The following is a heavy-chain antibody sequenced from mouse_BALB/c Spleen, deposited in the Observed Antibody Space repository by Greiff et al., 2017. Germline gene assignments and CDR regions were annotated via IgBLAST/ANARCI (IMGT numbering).Heavy chain of an antibody. CDR3: ARGDYDGDYFDY. Sequence: VQLVESGPGLVAPSQSLSITCTVSGFSLTSYGVHWVRQPPGKGLEWLGVIWAGGSTNYNSALMSRLSISKDNSKSQVFLKMNSLQTDDTAMYYCARGDYDGDYFDYWGQGTTLTVSS. J-gene: IGHJ2*01. V-gene: IGHV2-9*02. CDR1: GFSLTSYG. CDR2: IWAGGST. D-gene: IGHD2-4*01.